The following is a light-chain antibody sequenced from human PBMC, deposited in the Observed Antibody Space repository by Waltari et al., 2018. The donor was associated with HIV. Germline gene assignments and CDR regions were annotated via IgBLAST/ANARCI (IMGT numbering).Light chain of an antibody. Sequence: SYVLAQPPSVSVAPGKTARITCGGNNIGSKSVHWYQQKPGQAPVVVIFYDSYRPSGSPERFSGSNSGNTATLTISRVEAGDDADYYCQVWDSSSDAYVFGTGTKVTVL. V-gene: IGLV3-21*04. CDR2: YDS. J-gene: IGLJ1*01. CDR1: NIGSKS. CDR3: QVWDSSSDAYV.